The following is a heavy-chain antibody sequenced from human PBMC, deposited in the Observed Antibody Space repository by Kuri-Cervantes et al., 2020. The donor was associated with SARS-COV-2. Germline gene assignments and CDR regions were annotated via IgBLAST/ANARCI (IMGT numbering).Heavy chain of an antibody. CDR2: IDPSDSYT. V-gene: IGHV5-10-1*01. CDR1: GYSFTSYW. D-gene: IGHD6-6*01. Sequence: GGSLRLSCKGSGYSFTSYWISWVRQMPGKGLEWMGRIDPSDSYTNYSPSFQGHVTISADKSISTAYLQWSSLKASDTAMYYCARQCEYSSSSEYYYYHYGMDVWGQGTTVTVSS. J-gene: IGHJ6*02. CDR3: ARQCEYSSSSEYYYYHYGMDV.